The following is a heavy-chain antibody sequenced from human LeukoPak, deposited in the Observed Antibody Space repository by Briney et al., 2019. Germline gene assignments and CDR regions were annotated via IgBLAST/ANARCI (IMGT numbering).Heavy chain of an antibody. CDR3: ARGYPSRYGDYLWGYYYYIDV. J-gene: IGHJ6*03. D-gene: IGHD4-17*01. CDR1: GDSISSYS. CDR2: IYYSGST. V-gene: IGHV4-59*01. Sequence: PSETQSLTCTVSGDSISSYSWTWIRQPPGKGLEWIGYIYYSGSTNYNPSLKSRVTISVDTSKNQFSLNLSSVTAADTAVYYCARGYPSRYGDYLWGYYYYIDVWGKGTTVTVSS.